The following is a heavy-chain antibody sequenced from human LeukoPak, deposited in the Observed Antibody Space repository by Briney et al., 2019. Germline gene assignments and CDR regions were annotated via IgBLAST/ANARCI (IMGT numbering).Heavy chain of an antibody. CDR3: ARYSNYYHSSGYKYYFDF. D-gene: IGHD3-22*01. Sequence: GESLKISCKGSGYNFTPYWIAWVRQMPGKGLEWMGIIYPGDSDTTYSPSFQGQVTISADKSISTAYLQWSSLKASDTAMYYCARYSNYYHSSGYKYYFDFWGQGTLVTVSS. J-gene: IGHJ4*02. CDR2: IYPGDSDT. V-gene: IGHV5-51*01. CDR1: GYNFTPYW.